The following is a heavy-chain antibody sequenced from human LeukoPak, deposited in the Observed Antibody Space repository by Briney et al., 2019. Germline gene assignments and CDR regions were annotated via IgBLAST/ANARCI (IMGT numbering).Heavy chain of an antibody. J-gene: IGHJ3*02. CDR3: ACLTTADAFDI. CDR2: ISYSGTT. V-gene: IGHV4-59*12. Sequence: SETLSLTCIVSGDSISSYYWNWIRQPPGKGLEWIGYISYSGTTNYNPSLKSRVTISVDTSKNQFSLKLSSVTAADTAVYYCACLTTADAFDIWGQGTMVTVSS. D-gene: IGHD3-22*01. CDR1: GDSISSYY.